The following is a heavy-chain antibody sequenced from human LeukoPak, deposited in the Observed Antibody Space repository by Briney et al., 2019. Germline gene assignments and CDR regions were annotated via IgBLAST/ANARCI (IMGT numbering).Heavy chain of an antibody. CDR1: GGSFSGYY. D-gene: IGHD5-12*01. CDR3: AIRGYSGYEPYYFGY. CDR2: INHSGST. J-gene: IGHJ4*02. V-gene: IGHV4-34*01. Sequence: SETLSLTCAVYGGSFSGYYWGWIRQPPGKGLEWIGEINHSGSTNYNPSLKSRVAISVDTSKNQFSLKLSSVTAADTAVYYCAIRGYSGYEPYYFGYWGQGTLVTVSS.